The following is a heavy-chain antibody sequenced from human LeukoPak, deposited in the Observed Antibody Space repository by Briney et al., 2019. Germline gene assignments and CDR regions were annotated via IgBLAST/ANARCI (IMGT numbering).Heavy chain of an antibody. CDR2: IYYTGNT. D-gene: IGHD3-10*01. V-gene: IGHV4-59*12. CDR1: GGSISNYY. CDR3: ATRVKYYYGSGSYYSL. J-gene: IGHJ4*02. Sequence: SETLSLTWTVSGGSISNYYWNWIRQPAGKGLEWSGYIYYTGNTNYNPSLQSRVTISVDTSKNQFSLKLSSVTAADTAVYYCATRVKYYYGSGSYYSLWGQGTLVTVSS.